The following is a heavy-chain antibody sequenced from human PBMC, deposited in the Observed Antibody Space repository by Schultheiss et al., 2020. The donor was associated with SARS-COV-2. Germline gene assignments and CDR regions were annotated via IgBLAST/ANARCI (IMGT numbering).Heavy chain of an antibody. D-gene: IGHD4-11*01. V-gene: IGHV4-39*01. J-gene: IGHJ4*02. CDR1: GGSISSSSYY. CDR3: ARGHDYSNPWALGY. Sequence: ESLKISCTVSGGSISSSSYYWGWIRQPPGKGLEWIGSIYYSGSTYYNPSLKSRVTISVDTSKNQFSLKLSSVTAADTAVYYCARGHDYSNPWALGYWGQGTLVTV. CDR2: IYYSGST.